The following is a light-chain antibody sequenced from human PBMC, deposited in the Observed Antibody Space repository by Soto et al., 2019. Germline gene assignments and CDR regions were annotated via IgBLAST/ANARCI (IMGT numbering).Light chain of an antibody. Sequence: EIVMTQSPATLSVSPGERATLSCRASQSVSSNLAWYQQKPGQAPRLLIYGASTRATGIPARFSGSGSGTEFTVTISSLQSEDFAVYHCQQYNNWPPGWTFGQGTKVEIK. CDR3: QQYNNWPPGWT. J-gene: IGKJ1*01. CDR2: GAS. V-gene: IGKV3-15*01. CDR1: QSVSSN.